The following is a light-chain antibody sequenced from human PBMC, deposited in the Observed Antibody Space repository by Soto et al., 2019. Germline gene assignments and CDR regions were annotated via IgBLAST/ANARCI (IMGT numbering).Light chain of an antibody. V-gene: IGKV3-20*01. CDR3: QQYGRSQFT. CDR2: GVS. Sequence: EIVLTQSPGTLSLSPGERAALSCRASEAISSTFLAWYQQKPGQAARLLIYGVSSRAAGIPDRFSGSGSGTDFTLTISRLEPEDFAVYYCQQYGRSQFTFGPGTRVDIK. J-gene: IGKJ3*01. CDR1: EAISSTF.